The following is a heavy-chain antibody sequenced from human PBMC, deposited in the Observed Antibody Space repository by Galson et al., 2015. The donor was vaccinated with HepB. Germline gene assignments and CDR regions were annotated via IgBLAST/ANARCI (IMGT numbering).Heavy chain of an antibody. V-gene: IGHV3-30-3*01. CDR1: GFTFGNYA. CDR3: ARGLRYSSGWYYFDY. D-gene: IGHD6-19*01. Sequence: LRLSCAASGFTFGNYAMHWVRQAPGKGLEWVTLISVDGSNKYYADSVKGRLTISRDNSKNTLYLQMNSPKAEDTAVYYCARGLRYSSGWYYFDYWGQGALVTVSS. J-gene: IGHJ4*02. CDR2: ISVDGSNK.